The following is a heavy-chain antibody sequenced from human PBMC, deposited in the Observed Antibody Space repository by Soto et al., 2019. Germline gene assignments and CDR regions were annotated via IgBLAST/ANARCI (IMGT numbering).Heavy chain of an antibody. J-gene: IGHJ4*02. CDR2: IYYSGST. CDR1: GCSINSGGYY. V-gene: IGHV4-31*03. D-gene: IGHD6-13*01. Sequence: QVQLQESGPGLVKPSQTLSLICTVSGCSINSGGYYWSWIRQHPGKGLEWIGYIYYSGSTYYNPLLRSRVTISAGASENQFSLKLSSVTAADTAVYFCARADRQSGYSSSWVFDSWGQGTLVNVSS. CDR3: ARADRQSGYSSSWVFDS.